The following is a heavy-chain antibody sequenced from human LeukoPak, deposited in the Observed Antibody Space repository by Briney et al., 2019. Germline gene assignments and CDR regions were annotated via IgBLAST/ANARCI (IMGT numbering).Heavy chain of an antibody. V-gene: IGHV3-21*01. J-gene: IGHJ4*02. Sequence: PGGSLRPSCAASGFTFSSYNMNWVRQAPGKRLDWVSSISSTSSYRYYAESVKGRFTISRDNAKNSRHLQMNSLRAEDTAVYYCATDRTAYGSGYFDCWGQGTLVTVSS. D-gene: IGHD3-10*01. CDR2: ISSTSSYR. CDR1: GFTFSSYN. CDR3: ATDRTAYGSGYFDC.